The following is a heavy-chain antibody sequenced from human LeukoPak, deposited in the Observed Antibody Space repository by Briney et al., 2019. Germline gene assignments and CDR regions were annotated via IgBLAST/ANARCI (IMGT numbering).Heavy chain of an antibody. J-gene: IGHJ6*02. Sequence: GGSLRLSCAASGFPFSSYWMHWVRQVPGKGLLWVSRINSDGSATIYADSVRGRFTISRDNAKNTPYLQMSGLRVEDTAVYHCASDSPYYGMDVWGQGTTVTVSS. V-gene: IGHV3-74*01. CDR1: GFPFSSYW. CDR3: ASDSPYYGMDV. CDR2: INSDGSAT.